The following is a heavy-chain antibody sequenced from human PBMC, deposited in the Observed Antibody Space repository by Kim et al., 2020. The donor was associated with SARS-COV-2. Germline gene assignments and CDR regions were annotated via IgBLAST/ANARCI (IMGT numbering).Heavy chain of an antibody. D-gene: IGHD6-19*01. J-gene: IGHJ6*02. CDR1: GFTFSSYG. V-gene: IGHV3-30*18. CDR2: ISYDGSNK. Sequence: GGSLRLSCAASGFTFSSYGMHWVRQAPGKGLEWVAVISYDGSNKYYADSVKGRFTISRDNSKNTLYLQMNSLRAEDTAVYYCAKDRHLSSSGWYVGWFGGAQYGMDVWGQGTTVTVSS. CDR3: AKDRHLSSSGWYVGWFGGAQYGMDV.